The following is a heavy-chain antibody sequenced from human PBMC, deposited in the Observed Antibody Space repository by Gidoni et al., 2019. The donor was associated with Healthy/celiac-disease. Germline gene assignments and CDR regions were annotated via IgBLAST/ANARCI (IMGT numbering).Heavy chain of an antibody. CDR2: IYYSGST. CDR3: ARPAEGYCSGGSCYTGWFDP. V-gene: IGHV4-39*01. D-gene: IGHD2-15*01. Sequence: QLQLQESGPGLVKPSETLSLTCTVSGGSIRSSSYYWGWIRQPPGKGLEWIGSIYYSGSTYYNPSLKSRVTISVDTSKNQFSLKLSSVTAADTAVYYCARPAEGYCSGGSCYTGWFDPWGQGNLVTVSS. J-gene: IGHJ5*02. CDR1: GGSIRSSSYY.